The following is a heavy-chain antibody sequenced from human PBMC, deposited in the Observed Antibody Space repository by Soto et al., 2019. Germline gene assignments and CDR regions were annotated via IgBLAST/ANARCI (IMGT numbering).Heavy chain of an antibody. D-gene: IGHD1-1*01. V-gene: IGHV3-21*06. CDR1: GFNFKSHS. Sequence: EVRLVESGGGLVRPGGSLRLSCTASGFNFKSHSMNWVRQAPGKGLEWVSFISSSGTFIHYADSVKGRFTISRDNAINSLLLQMNNLSSEDTGVYYCARGGTLGYCNDGRCYLFDSWGLGRHVTVSS. J-gene: IGHJ5*01. CDR3: ARGGTLGYCNDGRCYLFDS. CDR2: ISSSGTFI.